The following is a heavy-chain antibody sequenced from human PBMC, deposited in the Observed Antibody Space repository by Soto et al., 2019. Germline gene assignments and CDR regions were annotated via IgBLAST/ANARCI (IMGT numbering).Heavy chain of an antibody. CDR3: ARDVVAVAAFDI. CDR1: GGSFSGYY. V-gene: IGHV4-34*01. CDR2: INHSGST. Sequence: SETLSLTCAVYGGSFSGYYWSWIRQPPGKGLEWIGEINHSGSTNYNPSLKSRVTISVDTSKNQFSPKLSSVTAADTAVYYCARDVVAVAAFDIWGQGTMVTVSS. J-gene: IGHJ3*02. D-gene: IGHD6-19*01.